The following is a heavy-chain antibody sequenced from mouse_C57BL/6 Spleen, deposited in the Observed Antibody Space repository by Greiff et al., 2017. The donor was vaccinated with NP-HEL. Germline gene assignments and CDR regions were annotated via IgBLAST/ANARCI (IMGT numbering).Heavy chain of an antibody. D-gene: IGHD1-1*01. CDR1: GYTFTSYW. V-gene: IGHV1-53*01. Sequence: VKLQQPGTELVKPGASVKLSCKASGYTFTSYWMHWVKQRPGQGLEWIGNINPSNGGTNYNEKFKSKATLTVDKSSSTAYMQLSSLTSEDSAVYYCARSSTVAYYAMDYWGQGTSVTVSS. CDR2: INPSNGGT. CDR3: ARSSTVAYYAMDY. J-gene: IGHJ4*01.